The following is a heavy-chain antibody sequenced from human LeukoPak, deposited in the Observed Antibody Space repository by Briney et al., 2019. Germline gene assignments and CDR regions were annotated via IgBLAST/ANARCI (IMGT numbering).Heavy chain of an antibody. V-gene: IGHV4-59*10. CDR2: IYPSGST. CDR1: GGSFSGYY. J-gene: IGHJ4*02. D-gene: IGHD3-22*01. Sequence: PSETLSLTCAVYGGSFSGYYWSWIRQPAGKGLEWIGRIYPSGSTNYNPSLKSRVTMSLDTSKNQFSLRLSSVTAADTAVYYCVRQTSSGYYHYFDYWGQGALVTVSS. CDR3: VRQTSSGYYHYFDY.